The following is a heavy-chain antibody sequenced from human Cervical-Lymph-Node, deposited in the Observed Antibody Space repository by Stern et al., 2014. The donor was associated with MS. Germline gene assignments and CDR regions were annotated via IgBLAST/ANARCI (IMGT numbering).Heavy chain of an antibody. CDR2: IKSNPEGGKI. D-gene: IGHD4-17*01. J-gene: IGHJ6*02. Sequence: EVQLVQSGGGLVKPGGSLRLSCAGSGFSFDYAWMTWVRQAPGKGLEWVGRIKSNPEGGKIDYTAPVKGRFTISRDDSRNTLFLEMNSLKTEDAAVYFCSTAHYGDPTYDYFGLDVWGQGTTVTVSS. CDR3: STAHYGDPTYDYFGLDV. CDR1: GFSFDYAW. V-gene: IGHV3-15*01.